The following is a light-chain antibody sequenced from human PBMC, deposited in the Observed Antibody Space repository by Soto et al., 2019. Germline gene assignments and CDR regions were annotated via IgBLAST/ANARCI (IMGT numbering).Light chain of an antibody. CDR3: CSYTSGSTYV. Sequence: QSVLTQPASVSGSPGQSITISCTGTSSDVGSYNLVTWYQHNPGKAPKLLIYDVSKWPSGVSNRFSGSKSGNTASLTIFGLRAEDEADYYCCSYTSGSTYVFGTGTKVTVL. CDR2: DVS. CDR1: SSDVGSYNL. V-gene: IGLV2-23*02. J-gene: IGLJ1*01.